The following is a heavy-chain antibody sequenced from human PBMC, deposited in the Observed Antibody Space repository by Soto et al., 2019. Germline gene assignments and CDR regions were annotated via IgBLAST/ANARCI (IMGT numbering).Heavy chain of an antibody. J-gene: IGHJ4*02. Sequence: PSETLSLTCTVSGGSISSSSYYWGWIRQPPGKGLEWIGSIYYSGSTYYNPSLKSRVTISVDTSKNQFSLKLSSVTAADTAVYYCASSVSPRVSYVGYWGQGTLVTVSS. V-gene: IGHV4-39*01. D-gene: IGHD6-13*01. CDR2: IYYSGST. CDR3: ASSVSPRVSYVGY. CDR1: GGSISSSSYY.